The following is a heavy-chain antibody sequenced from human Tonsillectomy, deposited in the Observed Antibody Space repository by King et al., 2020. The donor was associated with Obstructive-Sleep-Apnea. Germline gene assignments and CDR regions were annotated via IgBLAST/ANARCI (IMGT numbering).Heavy chain of an antibody. V-gene: IGHV4-4*02. CDR3: ARDGSITLFGVVIHYYYGMDV. Sequence: QLQESGPGLVKPSGTLSLTCAVSGGSISSSNWWSWVRQPPGKGLEWIGEIYHSGSTNYNPSLKSRVTISVDKSKNQFSLKLSSVTAADTAVYYCARDGSITLFGVVIHYYYGMDVWGQGTTVTVSS. CDR1: GGSISSSNW. D-gene: IGHD3-3*01. J-gene: IGHJ6*02. CDR2: IYHSGST.